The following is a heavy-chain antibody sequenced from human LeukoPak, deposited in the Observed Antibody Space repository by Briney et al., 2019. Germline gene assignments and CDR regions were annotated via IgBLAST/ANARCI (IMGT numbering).Heavy chain of an antibody. D-gene: IGHD5-18*01. CDR2: ISSSSSYI. CDR1: GFTFSSYS. V-gene: IGHV3-21*01. J-gene: IGHJ6*03. CDR3: ARANVDTAMVDYYYYYYMDV. Sequence: PGGSLRLSCAASGFTFSSYSMNWVRQAPGKGLEWLSSISSSSSYIYYADSVKGRFTISRDNAKNSLYLQMNSLRAEDTAVYYCARANVDTAMVDYYYYYYMDVWGKGTTVTVSS.